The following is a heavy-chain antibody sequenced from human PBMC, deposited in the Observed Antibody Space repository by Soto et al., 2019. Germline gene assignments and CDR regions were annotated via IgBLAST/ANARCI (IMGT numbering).Heavy chain of an antibody. CDR1: GGTFSSYA. CDR3: ARSQGSSTSLEIYYYYYYGMDV. V-gene: IGHV1-69*01. D-gene: IGHD2-2*01. Sequence: QVQLVQSGAEVKKPGSSVKVSCKASGGTFSSYAISWVRQAPGQELEWMGGIIPISGTANYAQKFQGRVTITADESTSTAYMELSSPRSEDTAVYYCARSQGSSTSLEIYYYYYYGMDVWGQGTTVTVSS. J-gene: IGHJ6*02. CDR2: IIPISGTA.